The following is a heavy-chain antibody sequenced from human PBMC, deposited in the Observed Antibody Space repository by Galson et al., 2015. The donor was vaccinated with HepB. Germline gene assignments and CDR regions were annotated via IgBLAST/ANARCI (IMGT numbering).Heavy chain of an antibody. Sequence: SVKVSCKASGGTFSSYAISWVRQAPGQGLEWMGRIIPILGIANYAQKFQGRVTITADKSTSTAYMELSSLRSEDTAVYYCARVRDSSGYYYVWYFDLWGRGTLVTVSS. CDR3: ARVRDSSGYYYVWYFDL. J-gene: IGHJ2*01. D-gene: IGHD3-22*01. CDR1: GGTFSSYA. CDR2: IIPILGIA. V-gene: IGHV1-69*04.